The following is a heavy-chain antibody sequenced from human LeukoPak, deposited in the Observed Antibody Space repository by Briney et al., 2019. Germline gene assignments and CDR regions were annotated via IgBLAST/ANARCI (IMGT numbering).Heavy chain of an antibody. CDR1: GFTFSSYG. Sequence: GGSLRLSCAASGFTFSSYGMHWVRQAPGKGLEWVAVISYDGSNKYYADSVKGRFTISRDNSKNTLYLQMNSLRAEDTAVYYCAKGWGGSGSYYVSYYYYGMDVWGQGTTVTVSS. CDR3: AKGWGGSGSYYVSYYYYGMDV. J-gene: IGHJ6*02. D-gene: IGHD3-10*01. CDR2: ISYDGSNK. V-gene: IGHV3-30*18.